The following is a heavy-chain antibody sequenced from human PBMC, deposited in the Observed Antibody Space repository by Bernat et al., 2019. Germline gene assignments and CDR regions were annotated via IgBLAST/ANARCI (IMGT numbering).Heavy chain of an antibody. D-gene: IGHD6-13*01. CDR1: GGSISSSSYY. Sequence: QLQLQESGPGLVKPSETLSLTCTVSGGSISSSSYYWGWIRQPPGKGLEWIGSIYYSGSTYYNPSLKSRVTISVDTSKNQFSLKLSSVTDADTAVYYWARTQIRYSSSSYYYYGMDVWGQGTTVTVSS. J-gene: IGHJ6*02. CDR2: IYYSGST. V-gene: IGHV4-39*01. CDR3: ARTQIRYSSSSYYYYGMDV.